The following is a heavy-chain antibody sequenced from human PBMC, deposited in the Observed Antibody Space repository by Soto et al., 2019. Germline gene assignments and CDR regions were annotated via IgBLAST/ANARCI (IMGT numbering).Heavy chain of an antibody. CDR3: ASSGSYWGIDY. Sequence: QVQLVQSGAEEKKPGASVKVSCKASGYTFTSYAMHWVRQAPGQRLEWMGWINAGNGNTKYSQKFQGRVTITRDTSASTAYMELSSLGSEDTAVYYCASSGSYWGIDYWGQGTLVTVSS. V-gene: IGHV1-3*05. D-gene: IGHD1-26*01. CDR1: GYTFTSYA. J-gene: IGHJ4*02. CDR2: INAGNGNT.